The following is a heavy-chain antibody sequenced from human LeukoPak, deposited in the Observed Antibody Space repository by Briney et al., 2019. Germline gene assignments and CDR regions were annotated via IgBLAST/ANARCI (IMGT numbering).Heavy chain of an antibody. V-gene: IGHV1-18*01. Sequence: ASVKVSCKASGYTFTSYGISWVRQAPGQGLEWMGWISAYNGNTNYAQKLQGRVTMTEDTSTDTAYMELSSLRSEDTAVYYCATLTSPVRFPWGQGTLVTVSS. CDR3: ATLTSPVRFP. CDR2: ISAYNGNT. D-gene: IGHD2-8*01. J-gene: IGHJ5*02. CDR1: GYTFTSYG.